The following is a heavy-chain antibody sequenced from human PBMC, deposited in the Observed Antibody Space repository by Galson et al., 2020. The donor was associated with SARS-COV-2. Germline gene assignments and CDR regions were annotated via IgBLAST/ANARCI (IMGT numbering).Heavy chain of an antibody. Sequence: GGSLRLSCAASGFTFSSYGMHWVRQAPGKGLEWVAVIWYDGSNKYYADSVKGRFTISRDNSKNTLYLQMNSLRAEDTAVYYCAKEGGFGELFTSFDYRGQGPLVTVSS. V-gene: IGHV3-33*06. D-gene: IGHD3-10*01. J-gene: IGHJ4*02. CDR2: IWYDGSNK. CDR1: GFTFSSYG. CDR3: AKEGGFGELFTSFDY.